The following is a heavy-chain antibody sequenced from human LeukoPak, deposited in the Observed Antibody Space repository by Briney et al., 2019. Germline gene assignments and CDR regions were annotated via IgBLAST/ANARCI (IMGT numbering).Heavy chain of an antibody. D-gene: IGHD3-22*01. Sequence: GGSLRISCTASGFTCGEYAMSRLGQAPGNGPHRVCFIRSKANGGTTECAASVKGRFTFSRDDSRSVAYLQMNSLKTEDTAVYYCAHDTSGYAYYFDYWGQGTRVTVSS. CDR3: AHDTSGYAYYFDY. J-gene: IGHJ4*02. V-gene: IGHV3-49*03. CDR2: IRSKANGGTT. CDR1: GFTCGEYA.